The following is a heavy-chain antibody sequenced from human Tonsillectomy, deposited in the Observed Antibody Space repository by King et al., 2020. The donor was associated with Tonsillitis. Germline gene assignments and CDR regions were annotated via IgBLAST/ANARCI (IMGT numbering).Heavy chain of an antibody. D-gene: IGHD2-15*01. Sequence: VQLVESGGGLVKPGGSLRLSCAASGFTFSSYSMNWVRQSPGKGLEWVSSISSSSSYIYYADSVKGRFAISRDNAKHSLYLQMNSLRAEDTAVYDCARDCSGGSCSPYYYGMYVWGQGTTVTVSS. V-gene: IGHV3-21*01. J-gene: IGHJ6*02. CDR2: ISSSSSYI. CDR3: ARDCSGGSCSPYYYGMYV. CDR1: GFTFSSYS.